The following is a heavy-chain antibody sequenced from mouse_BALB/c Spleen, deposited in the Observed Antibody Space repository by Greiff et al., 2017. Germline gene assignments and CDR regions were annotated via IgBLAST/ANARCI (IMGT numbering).Heavy chain of an antibody. D-gene: IGHD1-1*01. CDR2: IRNKANGYTT. J-gene: IGHJ4*01. Sequence: EVMLVESGAGLVQPGGSLRLSCATSGFTFTDYYMRWVRQPPGKALEWFGFIRNKANGYTTEYSASVKGRFTISRDNSQSILYLQMNTLRAEDSATYYCAREPEVVEGDYWGQGTSVTVSS. V-gene: IGHV7-3*02. CDR3: AREPEVVEGDY. CDR1: GFTFTDYY.